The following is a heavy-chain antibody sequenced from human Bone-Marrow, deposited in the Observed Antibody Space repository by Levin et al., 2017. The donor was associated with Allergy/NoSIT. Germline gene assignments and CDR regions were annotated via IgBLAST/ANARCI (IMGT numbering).Heavy chain of an antibody. J-gene: IGHJ4*02. CDR2: IRNKANSYTT. Sequence: LSLPCAASGFTFSDHYMDWVRQAPGKGLEWVARIRNKANSYTTEYAASVKGGFTISRDDSKNSLYLHMHSLKTEDTAVYYCARVAQLLLDYWGQGTLVTVSS. CDR1: GFTFSDHY. V-gene: IGHV3-72*01. D-gene: IGHD2-2*01. CDR3: ARVAQLLLDY.